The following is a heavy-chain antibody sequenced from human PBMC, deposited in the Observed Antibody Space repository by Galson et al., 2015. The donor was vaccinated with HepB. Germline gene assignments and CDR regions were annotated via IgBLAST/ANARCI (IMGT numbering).Heavy chain of an antibody. Sequence: SVKVSCKASGYSLTAYYFHWLRQAPGQGLEWMGRIRPSTGDTIYAQKFQGRVTMTRDTSINTASMELSGLRSDDTAVFYCAKEEAVPGTRWLFWGQGTLVTVSS. J-gene: IGHJ4*02. CDR1: GYSLTAYY. D-gene: IGHD6-19*01. CDR2: IRPSTGDT. CDR3: AKEEAVPGTRWLF. V-gene: IGHV1-2*06.